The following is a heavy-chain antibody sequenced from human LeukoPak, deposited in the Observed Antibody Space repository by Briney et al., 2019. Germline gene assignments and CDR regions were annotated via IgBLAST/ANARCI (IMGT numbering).Heavy chain of an antibody. CDR1: GYSFTSYW. J-gene: IGHJ6*02. CDR2: IYPGDSDT. D-gene: IGHD6-13*01. Sequence: GESLKISCKGSGYSFTSYWIGWVRQMPGKGLEWMGIIYPGDSDTRYSPSFQGQVTISADKSISTAYLQWSSLKASDTAMCYCARHYSTQVLWYYGMDVWGQGTTVTVSS. V-gene: IGHV5-51*01. CDR3: ARHYSTQVLWYYGMDV.